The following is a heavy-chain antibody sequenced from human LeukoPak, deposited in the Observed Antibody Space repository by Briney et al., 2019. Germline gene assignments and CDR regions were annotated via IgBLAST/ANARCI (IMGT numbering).Heavy chain of an antibody. Sequence: SETLSLTCTVSGGSISSYSWTWIRQPPGKGLEWIGYIYHSGSTNYNPSLKDRLTLAVDTSNNHFSLRLSSVTAADTAVYYCARVGDTAMVRWGQGTLVTVSS. D-gene: IGHD5-18*01. CDR3: ARVGDTAMVR. V-gene: IGHV4-59*01. CDR2: IYHSGST. J-gene: IGHJ4*02. CDR1: GGSISSYS.